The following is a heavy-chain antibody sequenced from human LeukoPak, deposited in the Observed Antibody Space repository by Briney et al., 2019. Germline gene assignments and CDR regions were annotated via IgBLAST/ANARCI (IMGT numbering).Heavy chain of an antibody. J-gene: IGHJ6*03. CDR2: ISSSSSYI. CDR1: GFTFSSYS. V-gene: IGHV3-21*01. D-gene: IGHD5-18*01. Sequence: GGSLRLSCAASGFTFSSYSMNWVRQAPGKGLEWVSSISSSSSYIYYADSVKGRFTISRDNAKNSLYLQMNSLRAEDTAVYYCARDTGDTAMVLYYYNYYMDVSGKGTTVTVSS. CDR3: ARDTGDTAMVLYYYNYYMDV.